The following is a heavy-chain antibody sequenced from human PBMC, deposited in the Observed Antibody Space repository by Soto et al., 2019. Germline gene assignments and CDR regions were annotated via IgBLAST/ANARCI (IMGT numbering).Heavy chain of an antibody. J-gene: IGHJ5*02. CDR1: GYTFTSYG. CDR3: AIRGYSSSWGWFDP. D-gene: IGHD6-13*01. Sequence: QVQLVQSGAEVKKPGASVKVSCKASGYTFTSYGISWVRQAPGQGLEWMGWISAYNGNTNYAQKLQGRVTMTTDTSTSTAYMEMRSLRSDDAAVYDCAIRGYSSSWGWFDPWGQGTLVTVSS. CDR2: ISAYNGNT. V-gene: IGHV1-18*01.